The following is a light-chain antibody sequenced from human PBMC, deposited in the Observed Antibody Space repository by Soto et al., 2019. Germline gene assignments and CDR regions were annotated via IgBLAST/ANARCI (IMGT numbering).Light chain of an antibody. CDR2: GAS. J-gene: IGKJ5*01. V-gene: IGKV3-15*01. Sequence: EIVMTQSPATLSVSPGERATLSCRASQSVSSNLAWYQQKPGQAPRLPIFGASTRATGIPARFSGSGSGTEFTLTISSLQSEDFAVYYCQQYNTCPPITFGPGTRLEIK. CDR3: QQYNTCPPIT. CDR1: QSVSSN.